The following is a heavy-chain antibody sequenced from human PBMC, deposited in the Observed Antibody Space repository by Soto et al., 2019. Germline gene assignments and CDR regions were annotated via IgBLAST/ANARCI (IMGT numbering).Heavy chain of an antibody. CDR3: ARGVGYCSSTSKCYFDY. Sequence: ASVKVSCKASGYTFTGYYMHWVRQAPGQGLEWMGWINPNSGGTNYAQKFQGWVTMTRDTSISTAYMELSRLRSDDTAVYYCARGVGYCSSTSKCYFDYWGQGTLVTVSS. D-gene: IGHD2-2*03. CDR1: GYTFTGYY. V-gene: IGHV1-2*04. CDR2: INPNSGGT. J-gene: IGHJ4*02.